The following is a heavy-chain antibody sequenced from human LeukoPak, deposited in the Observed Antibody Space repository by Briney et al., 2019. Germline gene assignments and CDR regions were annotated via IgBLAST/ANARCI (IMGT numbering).Heavy chain of an antibody. CDR2: ISYDGSNK. J-gene: IGHJ6*02. V-gene: IGHV3-30-3*01. CDR1: GFTFSSYA. Sequence: PGGSLRLSCAASGFTFSSYAMHWVRQAPGKGLEWVAVISYDGSNKYYADSVKGRFTISRDNSKNTLYLQMNSLRAEDTAVYYRARSYSSGWYDSHYYYGMDVWGQGTTVTVSS. D-gene: IGHD6-19*01. CDR3: ARSYSSGWYDSHYYYGMDV.